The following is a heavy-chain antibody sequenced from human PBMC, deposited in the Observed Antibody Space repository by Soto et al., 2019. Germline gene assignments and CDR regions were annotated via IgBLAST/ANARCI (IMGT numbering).Heavy chain of an antibody. CDR3: ARESRDSAGYNPFDR. D-gene: IGHD3-22*01. Sequence: GQGLEWMGWISAYNGNTNYAQKLQGRVTMTTYTSTSTAYMELRSLRSDDTAVYYCARESRDSAGYNPFDRWGQGTLVTVSS. V-gene: IGHV1-18*01. J-gene: IGHJ5*02. CDR2: ISAYNGNT.